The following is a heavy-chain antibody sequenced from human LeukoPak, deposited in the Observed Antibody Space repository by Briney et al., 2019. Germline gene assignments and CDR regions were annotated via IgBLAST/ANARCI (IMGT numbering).Heavy chain of an antibody. J-gene: IGHJ2*01. V-gene: IGHV3-74*01. CDR2: INSDGSST. D-gene: IGHD4-23*01. CDR1: GFTFSSYW. CDR3: ARDRAGGNSRYFDL. Sequence: PGGSLRLSCAASGFTFSSYWMHWVRQAPGKGLVWVSCINSDGSSTTYADSVKGRFTISRDNAKNTLYLQMNSLRAEDTAVYYCARDRAGGNSRYFDLWGRGTLVTVSS.